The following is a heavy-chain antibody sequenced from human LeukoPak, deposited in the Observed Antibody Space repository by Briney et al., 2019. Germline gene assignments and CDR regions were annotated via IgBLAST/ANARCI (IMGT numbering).Heavy chain of an antibody. CDR1: GFTFSSYG. Sequence: GGSLRLSCAASGFTFSSYGMHWVRQAPGKRLEWVAVIWYDGSNKYYADSVKGRFTISRDNSKNTLYLQMNSLRAEDTAVYYCARTSGPPEPFFDYWGQGTLVTVSS. D-gene: IGHD3-10*01. CDR2: IWYDGSNK. V-gene: IGHV3-33*01. CDR3: ARTSGPPEPFFDY. J-gene: IGHJ4*02.